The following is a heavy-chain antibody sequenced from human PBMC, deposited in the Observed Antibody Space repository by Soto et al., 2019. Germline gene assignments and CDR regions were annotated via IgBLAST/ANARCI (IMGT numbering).Heavy chain of an antibody. CDR3: AKDTGIAVAEYYFDY. D-gene: IGHD6-19*01. CDR2: ISWNSGSI. V-gene: IGHV3-9*01. J-gene: IGHJ4*02. Sequence: EVQLVESGGGLVQPGRSLSLSCAASGFTFDDYAMHWVRHAPGKGLEWVSGISWNSGSIGYADSVKGRFTISRDNAKNSLSLQMNSVRAEDTALYYCAKDTGIAVAEYYFDYWGQGTLVTVAS. CDR1: GFTFDDYA.